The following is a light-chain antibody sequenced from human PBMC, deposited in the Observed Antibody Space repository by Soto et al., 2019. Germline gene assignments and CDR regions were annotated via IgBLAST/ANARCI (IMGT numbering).Light chain of an antibody. V-gene: IGKV1-27*01. CDR3: QKYNSAPPLT. CDR1: QGISNY. Sequence: DIQMTQSPSSLSASVGARVTITRRASQGISNYLAWYQQKPGKVPKLLIYAASTLQSGVPSRFSGSGSGTDFTLTISSLQPEDVATYYCQKYNSAPPLTFGGGTKVEIK. J-gene: IGKJ4*01. CDR2: AAS.